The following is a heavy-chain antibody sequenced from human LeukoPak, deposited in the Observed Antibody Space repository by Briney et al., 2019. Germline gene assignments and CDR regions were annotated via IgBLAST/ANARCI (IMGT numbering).Heavy chain of an antibody. CDR3: ARDMMVRGANNWFDP. CDR2: ISAYNGNT. V-gene: IGHV1-18*01. CDR1: GYTFTSYG. J-gene: IGHJ5*02. Sequence: ASVKVSCKASGYTFTSYGISWVRQAPGQGLEWMGWISAYNGNTNYAQKLQGRVTMTTDTSTSTAYMELRSLRSDDTAVYYCARDMMVRGANNWFDPWGQGTPVTVSS. D-gene: IGHD3-10*01.